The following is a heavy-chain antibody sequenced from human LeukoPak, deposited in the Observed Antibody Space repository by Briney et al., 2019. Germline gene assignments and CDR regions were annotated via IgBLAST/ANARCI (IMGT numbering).Heavy chain of an antibody. Sequence: PSETLSLTSSVSGGSISGYNWSWIRQRPGKGRGWCVYIYYSGSTNYNPSLKSRVTISVDTSKNQFSLKLSSVTAADTAVYYCASAGGYCSGGDCYDWYFDLWGRGTLVTVSS. CDR1: GGSISGYN. D-gene: IGHD2-15*01. J-gene: IGHJ2*01. V-gene: IGHV4-59*01. CDR2: IYYSGST. CDR3: ASAGGYCSGGDCYDWYFDL.